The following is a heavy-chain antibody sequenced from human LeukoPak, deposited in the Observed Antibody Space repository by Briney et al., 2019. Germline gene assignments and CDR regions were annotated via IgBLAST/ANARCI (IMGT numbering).Heavy chain of an antibody. CDR3: AGMGYVIAAAPVYPVN. Sequence: GGSLRLSCAASGFTFSSYAMSWVRQAPGKGLEWVSAISGSGGSTYYADSVKGRFTISRDNSKNTLYLQMNSLRAEDTAVYYCAGMGYVIAAAPVYPVNWSQGTLVTVSS. CDR2: ISGSGGST. V-gene: IGHV3-23*01. D-gene: IGHD6-13*01. J-gene: IGHJ4*02. CDR1: GFTFSSYA.